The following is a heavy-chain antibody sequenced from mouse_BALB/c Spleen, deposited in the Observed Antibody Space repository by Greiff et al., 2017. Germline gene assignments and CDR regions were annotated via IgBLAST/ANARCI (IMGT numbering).Heavy chain of an antibody. J-gene: IGHJ2*01. CDR3: TRSGPYYFDY. CDR2: INPSNGGT. Sequence: QVQLQQPGAELVKPGASVKLSCKASGYTFTSYYMYWVKQRPGQGLEWIGGINPSNGGTNFNEKFKSKATLTVDKSSSTAYMQLSSLTSEDSAVYYCTRSGPYYFDYWGQGTTLTVSS. D-gene: IGHD3-1*01. CDR1: GYTFTSYY. V-gene: IGHV1S81*02.